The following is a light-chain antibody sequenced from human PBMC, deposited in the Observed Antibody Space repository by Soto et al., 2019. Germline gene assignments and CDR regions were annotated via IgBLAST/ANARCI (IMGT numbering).Light chain of an antibody. J-gene: IGKJ1*01. Sequence: EIVLTQSPGTLSLSTGGRATLSCRASQSVSSSYLAWYQQKPGLAPSLLIYGASSSATGIPDIISGRAAGAEFTTTISRQEPEDFAVYYCQYNGRSSRTFGRGTKVDIK. CDR3: QYNGRSSRT. V-gene: IGKV3-20*01. CDR2: GAS. CDR1: QSVSSSY.